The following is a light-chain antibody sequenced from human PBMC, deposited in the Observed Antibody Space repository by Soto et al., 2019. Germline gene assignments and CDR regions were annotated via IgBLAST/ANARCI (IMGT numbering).Light chain of an antibody. Sequence: QSALTQPASVSGSPGQSITISCTGTSSDVGGYDYVSWFQQHPGKAPKLIIYEVTKRPSGVPDRFSASKSGNTASLTVSGLQAEDEADYYCSSFVAGNNYWVFGGGTKVTV. CDR2: EVT. CDR1: SSDVGGYDY. J-gene: IGLJ3*02. V-gene: IGLV2-8*01. CDR3: SSFVAGNNYWV.